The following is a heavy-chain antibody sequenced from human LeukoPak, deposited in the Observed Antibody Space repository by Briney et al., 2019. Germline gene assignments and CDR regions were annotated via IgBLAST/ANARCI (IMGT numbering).Heavy chain of an antibody. J-gene: IGHJ4*02. D-gene: IGHD6-19*01. CDR3: ASQSSGGYRPLYFDY. V-gene: IGHV3-53*01. CDR2: IYSGGST. Sequence: PGGSLRLSCAASGFTVSSNYMSWVRQAPGKGLEWVSVIYSGGSTYYADSVKGRFTISRDSFKNTQYLQMNSLRAEDTAVYYCASQSSGGYRPLYFDYWGQGTLVTVSS. CDR1: GFTVSSNY.